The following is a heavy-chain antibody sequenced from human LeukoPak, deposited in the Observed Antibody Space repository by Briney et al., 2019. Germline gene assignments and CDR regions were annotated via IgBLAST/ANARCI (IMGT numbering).Heavy chain of an antibody. D-gene: IGHD3-16*01. CDR1: GYNFTTYW. V-gene: IGHV5-51*07. J-gene: IGHJ4*02. Sequence: GESLRISCKGSGYNFTTYWIGWVHQMPGKGLEWVAIIYPEDSDTRYSPSFQGQVTISADKSISTAYLQWSSLKASDTAMYYCARQFGVVGVSFYWGQGTLVTVSS. CDR3: ARQFGVVGVSFY. CDR2: IYPEDSDT.